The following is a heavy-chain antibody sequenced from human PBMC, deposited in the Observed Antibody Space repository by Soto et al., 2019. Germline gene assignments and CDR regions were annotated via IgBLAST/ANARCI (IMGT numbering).Heavy chain of an antibody. CDR2: TYYRSKWYN. D-gene: IGHD6-19*01. J-gene: IGHJ4*02. Sequence: QVQLQQSGPGLVKPSQTLSLTCAISGDSVSSNSAAWNWIRQSPSRGLEWLGRTYYRSKWYNDYAVSVKSRITINPDTSKNQFSLQLNSVTPEDTAVYYCARDLGTAVAGRWVVSVEYYFDYWGQGTLVTVSS. CDR3: ARDLGTAVAGRWVVSVEYYFDY. V-gene: IGHV6-1*01. CDR1: GDSVSSNSAA.